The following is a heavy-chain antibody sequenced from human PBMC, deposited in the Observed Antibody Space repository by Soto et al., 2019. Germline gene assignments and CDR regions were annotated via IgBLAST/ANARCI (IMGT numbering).Heavy chain of an antibody. Sequence: SETLSLTCTVSGGSISSGSYYWTWIRQPPGKALEWIGYILNSGSTNYNPSLKSRVIISVDTSKNLFSLKLTSVTAADTAVYYCARIPVDTSMIYWLDPWGQGTLVTVSS. J-gene: IGHJ5*02. CDR2: ILNSGST. CDR1: GGSISSGSYY. D-gene: IGHD5-18*01. V-gene: IGHV4-61*01. CDR3: ARIPVDTSMIYWLDP.